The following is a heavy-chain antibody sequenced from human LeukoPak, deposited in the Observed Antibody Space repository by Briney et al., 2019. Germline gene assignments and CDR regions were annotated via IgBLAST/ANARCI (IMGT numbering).Heavy chain of an antibody. CDR3: ARGGSSGLTY. V-gene: IGHV4-39*07. CDR2: INHSGST. CDR1: GGSISSSSYY. D-gene: IGHD6-19*01. Sequence: PSETLSLTCTVSGGSISSSSYYWGWIRQPPGKGLEWIGEINHSGSTNYNPSLKSRVTISVDRSKNQFSLKLSSVTAADTAVYYCARGGSSGLTYWGQGTLVTVSS. J-gene: IGHJ4*02.